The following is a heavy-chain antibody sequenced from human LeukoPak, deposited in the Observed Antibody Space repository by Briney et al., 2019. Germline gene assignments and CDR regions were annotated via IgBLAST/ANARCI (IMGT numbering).Heavy chain of an antibody. V-gene: IGHV4-61*02. D-gene: IGHD3-3*01. J-gene: IGHJ3*02. Sequence: SETLSLTCTVSGGSISSGSYYWSWIRQPAGKGLEWIVRIYTSGSTNYNPSLKSRVTISVDTSKNQFSLKLSSVTAADTALYYCARDRNYDFWSGYHGDAFDIWGQGTMVTVS. CDR1: GGSISSGSYY. CDR2: IYTSGST. CDR3: ARDRNYDFWSGYHGDAFDI.